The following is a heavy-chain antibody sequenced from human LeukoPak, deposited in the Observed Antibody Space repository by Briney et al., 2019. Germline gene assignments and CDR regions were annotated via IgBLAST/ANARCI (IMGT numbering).Heavy chain of an antibody. CDR2: INPNSGGT. CDR3: ASLFFYDNSGYYP. J-gene: IGHJ5*02. CDR1: GYTFTGYY. D-gene: IGHD3-22*01. V-gene: IGHV1-2*06. Sequence: GASVKVSCKASGYTFTGYYMHWVRQAPGQGLEWMGRINPNSGGTNYAQKFQGRVTMTRDTSITTAYMELSRLRSDDTAVYYCASLFFYDNSGYYPWGQGTLVTVSS.